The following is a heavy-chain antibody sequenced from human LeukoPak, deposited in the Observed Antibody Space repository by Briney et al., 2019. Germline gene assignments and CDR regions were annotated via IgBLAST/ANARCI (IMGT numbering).Heavy chain of an antibody. CDR2: INHSGST. Sequence: SETLSLTCAVYGGSFSGYYWSWIRQPPGKGLEWIGEINHSGSTNYNPSLKSRVTISVDTSKNQFSLKLSSVTAADTVVYYCARVLIAAADYYYYYYMDVWGKGTTVTVSS. CDR3: ARVLIAAADYYYYYYMDV. J-gene: IGHJ6*03. CDR1: GGSFSGYY. V-gene: IGHV4-34*01. D-gene: IGHD6-13*01.